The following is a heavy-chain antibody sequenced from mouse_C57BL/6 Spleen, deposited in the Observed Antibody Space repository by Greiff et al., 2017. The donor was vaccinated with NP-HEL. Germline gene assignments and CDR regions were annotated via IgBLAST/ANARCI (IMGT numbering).Heavy chain of an antibody. CDR3: ARWDDYDVWFAY. V-gene: IGHV1-55*01. CDR1: GYTFTSYW. J-gene: IGHJ3*01. Sequence: QVQLQQPGAELVKPGASVKMSCKASGYTFTSYWITWVKQRPGQGLEWIGDIYPGSGSTNYNEKFKSKATLTVDTSSSTAYMQLSSLTSEDSAVYYCARWDDYDVWFAYWGQGTLVTVSA. CDR2: IYPGSGST. D-gene: IGHD2-4*01.